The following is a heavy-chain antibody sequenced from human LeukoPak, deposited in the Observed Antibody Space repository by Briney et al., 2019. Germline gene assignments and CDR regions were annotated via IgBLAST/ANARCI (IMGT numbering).Heavy chain of an antibody. CDR2: IYTSANT. D-gene: IGHD1-1*01. CDR3: ARDRIWNDAGHDPFDI. CDR1: GASISSYY. Sequence: SEILSLTCNVSGASISSYYWSWIRQPAGKGLEWIGRIYTSANTNYSPSFKSRATISIDRSKNQFSLNLPSVTAADTAVYYCARDRIWNDAGHDPFDIWGQGTMVTVSS. J-gene: IGHJ3*02. V-gene: IGHV4-4*07.